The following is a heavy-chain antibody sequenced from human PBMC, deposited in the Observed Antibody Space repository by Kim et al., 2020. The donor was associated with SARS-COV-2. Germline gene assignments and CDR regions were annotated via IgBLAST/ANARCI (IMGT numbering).Heavy chain of an antibody. Sequence: GGSLRLSGAASGFTFDDYAMHWVRQAPGKGLEWVSGISWNSGSIGYADSVKGRFTISRDNAKNSLYLQMNSLRAEDTALYYCANTDYGDSSFGYWGQGTLVTVSS. V-gene: IGHV3-9*01. J-gene: IGHJ4*02. CDR1: GFTFDDYA. D-gene: IGHD4-17*01. CDR3: ANTDYGDSSFGY. CDR2: ISWNSGSI.